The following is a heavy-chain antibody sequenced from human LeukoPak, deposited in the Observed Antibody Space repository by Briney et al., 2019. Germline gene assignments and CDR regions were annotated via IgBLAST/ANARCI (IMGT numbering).Heavy chain of an antibody. CDR2: IWYDGSNK. Sequence: GGSLRLSCAASGFTFSTYWMSWVRQAPGKGLEWVAVIWYDGSNKYYADSVKGRFTISRDNSKNTLYLQMNSLRAEDTAVYYCARDSGSSWSSDDAFDIWGQGTMVTVSS. D-gene: IGHD6-13*01. CDR1: GFTFSTYW. CDR3: ARDSGSSWSSDDAFDI. V-gene: IGHV3-33*08. J-gene: IGHJ3*02.